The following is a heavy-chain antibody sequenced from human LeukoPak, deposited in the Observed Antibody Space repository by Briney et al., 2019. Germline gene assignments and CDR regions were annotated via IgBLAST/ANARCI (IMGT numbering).Heavy chain of an antibody. V-gene: IGHV1-24*01. CDR1: GYTLTELS. CDR2: FDPEDGET. Sequence: ASVKVSCKVSGYTLTELSMHWVRQAPGKGLEWMGGFDPEDGETIYAQKVQGRVTMTRDTSTSTVYMELSSLRSEDTAVYYCAAEAYCGGDCYPHDAFDIWGQGTMVTVSS. J-gene: IGHJ3*02. CDR3: AAEAYCGGDCYPHDAFDI. D-gene: IGHD2-21*02.